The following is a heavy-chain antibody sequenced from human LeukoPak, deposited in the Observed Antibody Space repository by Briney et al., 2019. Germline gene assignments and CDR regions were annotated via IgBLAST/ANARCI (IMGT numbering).Heavy chain of an antibody. V-gene: IGHV4-34*01. CDR2: LNHSGST. CDR3: TKRTEYEILTGYYNERYFDY. CDR1: GGSFSGYY. J-gene: IGHJ4*02. Sequence: SETLSLTCAVYGGSFSGYYGNWIRQPPGKGLEWIGELNHSGSTNYNPSLKSRVTISVDTSKNDFSLKLSSVTAADTAVYFCTKRTEYEILTGYYNERYFDYWGQGTLVTVSS. D-gene: IGHD3-9*01.